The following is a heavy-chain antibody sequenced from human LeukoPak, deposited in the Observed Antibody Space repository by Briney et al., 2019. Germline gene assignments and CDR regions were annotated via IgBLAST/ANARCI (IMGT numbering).Heavy chain of an antibody. J-gene: IGHJ4*02. Sequence: SQTLSLTCTVSGGSISSGGYYWSWIRQHPGTGLEWIGYIYYSGSTYYNPSLKSRVTISVDTSKNQFSLKLSSVTAADTAVYYCARYFAAAGKKFDYWGQGTLVTVSS. CDR1: GGSISSGGYY. V-gene: IGHV4-31*03. D-gene: IGHD6-13*01. CDR3: ARYFAAAGKKFDY. CDR2: IYYSGST.